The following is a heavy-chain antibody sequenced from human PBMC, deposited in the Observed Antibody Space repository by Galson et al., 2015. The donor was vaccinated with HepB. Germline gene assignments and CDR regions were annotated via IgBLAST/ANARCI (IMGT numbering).Heavy chain of an antibody. D-gene: IGHD3-3*01. CDR2: IRSKANSYAT. V-gene: IGHV3-73*01. Sequence: SLRLSCAASGFTFSGSAMHWVRQASGKGLEWVGRIRSKANSYATAYAASVKGRFTISRDDSKNTAYLQMNSLKTEDTAVYYCRYYDFWSGHSPFDYWGQGTLVTVSS. CDR1: GFTFSGSA. CDR3: RYYDFWSGHSPFDY. J-gene: IGHJ4*02.